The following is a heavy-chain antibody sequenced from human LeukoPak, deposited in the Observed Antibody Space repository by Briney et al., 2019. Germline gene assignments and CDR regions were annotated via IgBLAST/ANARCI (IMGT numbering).Heavy chain of an antibody. CDR3: ARTKTGGYTYGVNWFDP. CDR1: GGSIDTYY. CDR2: VFHTGST. Sequence: SETLSLTCTVSGGSIDTYYWNWIRQPPGKGLEWIGYVFHTGSTYYNPSLNSRVTISVDTSQNQFSLKLRSVTVADTAVYYCARTKTGGYTYGVNWFDPWGQGTLVTVSS. D-gene: IGHD5-18*01. V-gene: IGHV4-4*09. J-gene: IGHJ5*02.